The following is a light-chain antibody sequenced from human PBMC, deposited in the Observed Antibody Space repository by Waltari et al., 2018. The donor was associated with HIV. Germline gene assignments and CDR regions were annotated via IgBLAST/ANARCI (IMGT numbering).Light chain of an antibody. CDR3: CSYAGTYTYVV. J-gene: IGLJ2*01. CDR1: NTDVGGYNY. Sequence: QSALTQPRSVSGSQGQAVTISCTGTNTDVGGYNYVFWYQQLPGIAPKLMIYDVIKRPSWVPDRFSGSKSGSTASLTISGLQAEDEADYYCCSYAGTYTYVVFGGGTKLTVL. V-gene: IGLV2-11*01. CDR2: DVI.